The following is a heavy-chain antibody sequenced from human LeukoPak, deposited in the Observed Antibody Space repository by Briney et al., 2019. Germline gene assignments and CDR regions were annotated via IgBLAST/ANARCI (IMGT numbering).Heavy chain of an antibody. CDR2: INHSGST. CDR3: ARAVDFWSGTNWFDP. J-gene: IGHJ5*02. D-gene: IGHD3-3*01. CDR1: GGSFSGYY. Sequence: SETLSLTCAVYGGSFSGYYWSWIRQPPGKGLEWIGEINHSGSTNYNPSPKSRVTISVDTSKNQFSLKLSSVTAADTAVYYCARAVDFWSGTNWFDPWGQGTLVTVSS. V-gene: IGHV4-34*01.